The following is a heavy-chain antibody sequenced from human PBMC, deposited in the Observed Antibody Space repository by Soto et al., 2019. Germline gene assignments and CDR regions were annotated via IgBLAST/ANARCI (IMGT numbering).Heavy chain of an antibody. CDR2: IIPIFGTA. D-gene: IGHD6-13*01. CDR3: ARDTSPPGIAAAGTRPTKKYYYYYYGMDV. J-gene: IGHJ6*02. Sequence: SVKVSCKASGGTFSSYAISWVRQAPGQGLEWMGGIIPIFGTANYARKFQGRVTITADESTSTAYMELSSLRSEDTAVYYCARDTSPPGIAAAGTRPTKKYYYYYYGMDVWGQGTTVTVSS. V-gene: IGHV1-69*13. CDR1: GGTFSSYA.